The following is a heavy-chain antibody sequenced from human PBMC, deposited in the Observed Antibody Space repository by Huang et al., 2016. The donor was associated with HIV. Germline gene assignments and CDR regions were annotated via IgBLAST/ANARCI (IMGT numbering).Heavy chain of an antibody. D-gene: IGHD3-22*01. V-gene: IGHV3-74*01. CDR1: GFSISSYW. CDR3: ARDPRIQSWLNFFDY. CDR2: INSDGSST. Sequence: EVQLVESGGGLVQPGGSLRLSCAASGFSISSYWMHWVRQAPGKGRVWVSRINSDGSSTSYAESVKGRFTISRDNAKNTLYLQMNSLRAEDTAVYYCARDPRIQSWLNFFDYWGQGTLVSVSS. J-gene: IGHJ4*02.